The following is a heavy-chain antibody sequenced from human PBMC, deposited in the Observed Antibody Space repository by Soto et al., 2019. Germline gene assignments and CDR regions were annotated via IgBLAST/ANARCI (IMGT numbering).Heavy chain of an antibody. Sequence: GGSLRLSCAASGFTFSSYSMNWVRQAPGKGLEWVSYISSSSSTIYYADSVKGRFTISRDNAKNSLYLQMNSLRDEDTAVYYCARDERYYDILTGYYPSFDYWGQGTLVTVSS. CDR1: GFTFSSYS. CDR2: ISSSSSTI. CDR3: ARDERYYDILTGYYPSFDY. V-gene: IGHV3-48*02. J-gene: IGHJ4*02. D-gene: IGHD3-9*01.